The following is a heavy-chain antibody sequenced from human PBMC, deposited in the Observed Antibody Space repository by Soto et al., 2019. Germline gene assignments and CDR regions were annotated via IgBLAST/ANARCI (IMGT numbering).Heavy chain of an antibody. CDR2: TYYRSKWYN. CDR1: GDSVSSNIGA. D-gene: IGHD6-19*01. V-gene: IGHV6-1*01. CDR3: ARSSVNNWFGP. J-gene: IGHJ5*02. Sequence: SQTLSLTCAISGDSVSSNIGAWSWIRQSPSRGLEWLGRTYYRSKWYNEYGPSVKSRVTITADTSKNQFSLQLDSLTPEDTAVYYCARSSVNNWFGPWGQGILVTVSS.